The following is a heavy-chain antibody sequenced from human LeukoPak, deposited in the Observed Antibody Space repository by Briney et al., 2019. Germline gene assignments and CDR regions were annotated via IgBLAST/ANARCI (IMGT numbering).Heavy chain of an antibody. D-gene: IGHD3-10*01. J-gene: IGHJ4*02. Sequence: SETLSLTCAVYGGSFSGYYWSWIRQPPGKGLEWIGEINHSGSTNYNPSLKSRVTISVDTSKNQFSLKLSSVTAADTAVYYCARRTWFGELYYFDYWGQGTLVTVSS. CDR1: GGSFSGYY. CDR3: ARRTWFGELYYFDY. V-gene: IGHV4-34*01. CDR2: INHSGST.